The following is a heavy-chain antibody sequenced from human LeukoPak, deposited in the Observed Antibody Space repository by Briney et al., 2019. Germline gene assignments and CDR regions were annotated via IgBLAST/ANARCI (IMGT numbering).Heavy chain of an antibody. CDR1: GFTFSSYA. CDR3: AKAGYYGSGSYFLNDALDI. V-gene: IGHV3-23*01. Sequence: GGSLRLSCAASGFTFSSYAMSWVRQAPGKGLEWVSAISGSGGSTYYADSVKGRFTISRDNSKNTLYLQMNSLRAEDTAVYYCAKAGYYGSGSYFLNDALDIWGQGTMVTVSS. D-gene: IGHD3-10*01. J-gene: IGHJ3*02. CDR2: ISGSGGST.